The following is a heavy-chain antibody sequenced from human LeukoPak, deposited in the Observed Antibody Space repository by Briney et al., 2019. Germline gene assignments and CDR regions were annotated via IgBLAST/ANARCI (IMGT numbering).Heavy chain of an antibody. V-gene: IGHV4-38-2*02. J-gene: IGHJ3*02. CDR3: AKSNGYGLIDI. CDR2: IFYSGST. Sequence: SETLSLTCTVSGYSINSGYYWGWIRQPPGKALEWIGNIFYSGSTYYSPSLKSRVTIPLDTSRNQFSLKLNSVTAAGTAVYYCAKSNGYGLIDIWGQGTMVTVSS. CDR1: GYSINSGYY. D-gene: IGHD3-22*01.